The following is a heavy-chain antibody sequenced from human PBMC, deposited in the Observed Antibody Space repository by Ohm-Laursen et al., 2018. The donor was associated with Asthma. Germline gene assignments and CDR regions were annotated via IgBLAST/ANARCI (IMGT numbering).Heavy chain of an antibody. CDR1: GGSINSGGYY. CDR2: IYYRGST. CDR3: ARDPRYSSGGIFDP. J-gene: IGHJ5*02. D-gene: IGHD6-19*01. Sequence: TLSLTCIVSGGSINSGGYYWSWIRQHPGKGLEWIGYIYYRGSTNYNPSLKSRVTISADTSKNQFSLKLTSVTAADTAVYYCARDPRYSSGGIFDPWGQGTLVTVSS. V-gene: IGHV4-31*03.